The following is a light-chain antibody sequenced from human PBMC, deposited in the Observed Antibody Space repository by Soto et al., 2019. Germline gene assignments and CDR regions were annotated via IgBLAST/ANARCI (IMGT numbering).Light chain of an antibody. CDR3: QQYYETPPFT. J-gene: IGKJ5*01. V-gene: IGKV4-1*01. Sequence: DIVMTQSPDSLAVSLGERATINCKSSHSVLYSSNNKNYLSWYQHKPGQPPQLLIYWASARESGGPDRFRGRGARTDVAPTISSLQAEDVVIYYCQQYYETPPFTFGQGTRLELK. CDR2: WAS. CDR1: HSVLYSSNNKNY.